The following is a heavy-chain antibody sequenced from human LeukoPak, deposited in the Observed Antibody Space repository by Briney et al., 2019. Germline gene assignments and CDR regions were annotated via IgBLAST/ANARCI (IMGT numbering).Heavy chain of an antibody. V-gene: IGHV4-30-2*01. J-gene: IGHJ4*02. CDR2: IYHSGST. Sequence: NSSETLSLTCTVSGGSISSGGYYWSWIRQPPGKGLEWIGYIYHSGSTYYNPSLKSRITISLDTSKNQFSLKLSSLTAADTAVYYCARAPRDGNNLKIFVGPFDYWGQGTLVTVSS. D-gene: IGHD5-24*01. CDR3: ARAPRDGNNLKIFVGPFDY. CDR1: GGSISSGGYY.